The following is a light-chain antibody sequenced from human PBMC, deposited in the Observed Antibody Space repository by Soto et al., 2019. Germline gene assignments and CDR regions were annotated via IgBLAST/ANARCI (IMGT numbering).Light chain of an antibody. CDR1: RSNIGKNY. V-gene: IGLV1-51*02. CDR3: GTWDSSLNAGV. J-gene: IGLJ3*02. Sequence: QSALTQSPSVSAAPGEKVTISCSGGRSNIGKNYVSWYQHLPGTAPKLPIYEDHKRPSGIPDRFSGSKSATSATLGITGLQTGDEADYYCGTWDSSLNAGVFGGGTKLTVL. CDR2: EDH.